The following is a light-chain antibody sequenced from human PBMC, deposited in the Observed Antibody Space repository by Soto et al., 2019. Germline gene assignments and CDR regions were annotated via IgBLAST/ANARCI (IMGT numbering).Light chain of an antibody. CDR1: SSDVGGYNY. J-gene: IGLJ2*01. V-gene: IGLV2-8*01. Sequence: QSVLTQPPSASGSPGQSVTISCTGTSSDVGGYNYVSWYQQHPGKAPKLMIYEVSKRPSGVPDRFSGSKSGNTASLTVSGLKAEDEADYYCSSYAAQKVFGGGTKLTV. CDR2: EVS. CDR3: SSYAAQKV.